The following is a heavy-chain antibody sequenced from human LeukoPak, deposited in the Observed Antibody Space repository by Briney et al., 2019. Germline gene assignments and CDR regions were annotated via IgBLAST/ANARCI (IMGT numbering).Heavy chain of an antibody. V-gene: IGHV1-69*05. CDR1: GGTFSSYA. Sequence: SVKVSCKASGGTFSSYAISWVRQAPGQGLEWMGGIIPIFGTANYAQKFQGRVTITTDESTSTAYMKLSSLRSEDTAVYYCARGTRDGYNTPFDYWGQGTLATVSS. CDR3: ARGTRDGYNTPFDY. J-gene: IGHJ4*02. D-gene: IGHD5-24*01. CDR2: IIPIFGTA.